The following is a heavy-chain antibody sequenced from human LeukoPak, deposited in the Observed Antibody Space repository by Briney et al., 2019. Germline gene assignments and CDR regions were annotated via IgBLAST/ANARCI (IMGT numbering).Heavy chain of an antibody. J-gene: IGHJ3*01. V-gene: IGHV3-23*01. CDR3: ARNLGPFDV. Sequence: GGSLRLSCAASGFTFSRYWMTWVRQSPGKGLEWVSTIADAGTYYADSVKGRFIISRDNSKNMLYLQLNSLRADDTAMYYCARNLGPFDVRGHGTMVTVSS. D-gene: IGHD3-16*01. CDR2: IADAGT. CDR1: GFTFSRYW.